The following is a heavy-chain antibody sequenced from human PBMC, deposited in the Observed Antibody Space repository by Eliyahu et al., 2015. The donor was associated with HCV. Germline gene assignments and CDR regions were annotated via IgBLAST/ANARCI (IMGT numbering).Heavy chain of an antibody. D-gene: IGHD2-21*01. CDR2: IWHDGSNE. CDR1: GFTFRKYA. CDR3: ARDPCGGECGTDH. J-gene: IGHJ4*02. Sequence: QVQLVESGGGVVQPGRSLRLSCTASGFTFRKYAMHWVRQAPGKGLEWVAIIWHDGSNENYGDSMKGRFTISRDNSKNMVYLQMNSLRADDSALYYCARDPCGGECGTDHWGQGTLVTVSS. V-gene: IGHV3-33*08.